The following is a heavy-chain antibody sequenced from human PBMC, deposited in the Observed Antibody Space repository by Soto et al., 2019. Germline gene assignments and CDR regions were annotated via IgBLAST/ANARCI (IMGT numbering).Heavy chain of an antibody. D-gene: IGHD1-20*01. Sequence: QLQLQESGSGLVKPSQTLSLTCAVSGGSISSGGYSWSWIRQPPGKGLEWIGYIYHSGSTYYNPSLKSRVTISVDRSKNQFSLKLSSVTAADTAVYYCARGQFNWNDRCWFDPWGQGTLVTVSS. CDR1: GGSISSGGYS. J-gene: IGHJ5*02. CDR2: IYHSGST. CDR3: ARGQFNWNDRCWFDP. V-gene: IGHV4-30-2*01.